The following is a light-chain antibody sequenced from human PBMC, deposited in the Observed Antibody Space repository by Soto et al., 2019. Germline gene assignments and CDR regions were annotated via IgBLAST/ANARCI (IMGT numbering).Light chain of an antibody. CDR1: QSVSNY. V-gene: IGKV3-20*01. J-gene: IGKJ5*01. CDR3: QQYGSSPIT. CDR2: GAS. Sequence: EIMLTQSPATLSLSPGERATLSCRTSQSVSNYLAWYQQKPGQAPRLLIYGASSRATGIPDRFSGSGSGTDFTLTISRLEPEDFAVYYCQQYGSSPITFGQGTRLEIK.